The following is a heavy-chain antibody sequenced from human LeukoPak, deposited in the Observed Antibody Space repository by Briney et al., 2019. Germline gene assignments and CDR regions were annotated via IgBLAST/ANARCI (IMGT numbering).Heavy chain of an antibody. CDR2: IVVGSGNT. V-gene: IGHV1-58*01. CDR1: GFPFEISA. J-gene: IGHJ4*02. CDR3: AAGRYFDLVDY. D-gene: IGHD3-9*01. Sequence: SVRVSCRASGFPFEISAPRWVRQPRGQPLEWRGWIVVGSGNTDYAQKFQERVTITRDMSTSTAYMELSSLRSEDTAVYYCAAGRYFDLVDYWGQGTLVTVSS.